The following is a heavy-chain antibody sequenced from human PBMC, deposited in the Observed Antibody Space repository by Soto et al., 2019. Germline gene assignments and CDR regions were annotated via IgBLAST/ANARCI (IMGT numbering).Heavy chain of an antibody. J-gene: IGHJ4*02. CDR1: GGSISSGGYS. D-gene: IGHD6-19*01. CDR2: IYHSGST. CDR3: ARAGGLGAVAVDY. Sequence: QLQLQESGSGLAKPSQTLSLTCAVSGGSISSGGYSWSWIRQPPGKGLEWIGYIYHSGSTYYNPSLKSRVTRSVDRSKNQFSLKLSSVTAADTAVYYCARAGGLGAVAVDYWGQGTLVTVSS. V-gene: IGHV4-30-2*01.